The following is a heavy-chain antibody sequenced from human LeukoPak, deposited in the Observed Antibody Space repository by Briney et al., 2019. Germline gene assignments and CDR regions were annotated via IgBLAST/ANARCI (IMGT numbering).Heavy chain of an antibody. CDR1: GFTFSSYA. CDR3: AKDTRGYSSSWYKDCFDY. J-gene: IGHJ4*02. D-gene: IGHD6-13*01. V-gene: IGHV3-23*01. CDR2: ISGSGGST. Sequence: GGSLRLSCAASGFTFSSYAMSWVRQAPGKGLEWVSAISGSGGSTYYADSVKGRFTISRDNSKNTLYLQMNSLRAEDTAVYYCAKDTRGYSSSWYKDCFDYWGQGTLVTVSS.